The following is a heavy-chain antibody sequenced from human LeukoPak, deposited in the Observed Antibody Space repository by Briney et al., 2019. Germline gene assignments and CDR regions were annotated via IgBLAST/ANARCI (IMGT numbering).Heavy chain of an antibody. CDR1: GFTFSSYW. J-gene: IGHJ4*02. V-gene: IGHV3-7*03. CDR2: INEDGSKK. CDR3: AKVGLRGWYFIY. Sequence: PGGSLRLSCAASGFTFSSYWMSWVRQAPGKGLEWVANINEDGSKKYYVDSVKGRLTISRDNAEKSLYLQMNSLRAEDTALYYCAKVGLRGWYFIYWGQGTLVTVSS. D-gene: IGHD6-19*01.